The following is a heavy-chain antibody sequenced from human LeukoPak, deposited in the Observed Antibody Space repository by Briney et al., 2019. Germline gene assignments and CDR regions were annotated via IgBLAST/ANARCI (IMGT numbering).Heavy chain of an antibody. Sequence: GGSLRLSCAASGFTFSVYGMHWVRQAPGKGLESVCAISGNGDTTYYENSVKGRFTISRDNSKNTLYLQMGGLRTENMAVYYCARGDDLLLFDYWGQGTLVTVSS. D-gene: IGHD2/OR15-2a*01. CDR1: GFTFSVYG. CDR3: ARGDDLLLFDY. CDR2: ISGNGDTT. J-gene: IGHJ4*02. V-gene: IGHV3-64*01.